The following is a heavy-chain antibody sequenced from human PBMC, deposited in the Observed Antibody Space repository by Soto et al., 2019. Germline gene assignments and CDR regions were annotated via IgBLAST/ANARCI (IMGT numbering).Heavy chain of an antibody. CDR2: INYSGST. D-gene: IGHD6-13*01. CDR1: GGSISSSSYY. Sequence: SETLSLTCTVSGGSISSSSYYWGWIRQPPGKGREWIVSINYSGSTYSNPSLKSRITISVATSKNQFPLKLSSVTAASTPVYSCAKLRGSQQLVSHLDHWGEGTLVTVSS. CDR3: AKLRGSQQLVSHLDH. J-gene: IGHJ4*02. V-gene: IGHV4-39*01.